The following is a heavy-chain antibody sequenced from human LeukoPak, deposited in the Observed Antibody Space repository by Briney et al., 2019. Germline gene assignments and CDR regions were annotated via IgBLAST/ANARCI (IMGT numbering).Heavy chain of an antibody. CDR2: INSDGSNT. J-gene: IGHJ5*02. Sequence: GGSLRLSCAASGFTFDDYTMHWVRHAPGKGLVWVAHINSDGSNTNYADSVKGRFTISRDNAENMVYLQMNSLGAEDTAVYYCTRVRGESPRWFDPWGQGTLVTVSS. CDR1: GFTFDDYT. D-gene: IGHD3-10*01. CDR3: TRVRGESPRWFDP. V-gene: IGHV3-74*01.